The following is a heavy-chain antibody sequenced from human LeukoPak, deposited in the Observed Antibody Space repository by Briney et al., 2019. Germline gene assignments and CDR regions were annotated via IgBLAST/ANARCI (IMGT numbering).Heavy chain of an antibody. CDR3: AKDKSIQLWGIFDY. J-gene: IGHJ4*02. V-gene: IGHV3-23*01. CDR2: ISGSDGST. CDR1: GFTFSSYA. Sequence: PGGSLRLSCAASGFTFSSYAMTWVRQAPGKGLEWVSSISGSDGSTYYADSVKGRFTISRDNSKNTLYLQMNSLRAEDTAVYYCAKDKSIQLWGIFDYWGQGTLVTVSS. D-gene: IGHD5-18*01.